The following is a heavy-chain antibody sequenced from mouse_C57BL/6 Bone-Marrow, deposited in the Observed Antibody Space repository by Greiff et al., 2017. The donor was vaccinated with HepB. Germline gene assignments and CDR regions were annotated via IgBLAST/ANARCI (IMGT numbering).Heavy chain of an antibody. CDR1: GYTFTSHW. D-gene: IGHD2-5*01. CDR3: ARGYSKSY. CDR2: IDPSDSYT. Sequence: QVQLQQPGAELVKPGASVTLSCKASGYTFTSHWMQWVKQRPGQGLEWIGEIDPSDSYTNYNQKFKGKATLTVDTSSSTAYMQLSSLTSEDSAVYYCARGYSKSYWGQGTTLTVSS. V-gene: IGHV1-50*01. J-gene: IGHJ2*01.